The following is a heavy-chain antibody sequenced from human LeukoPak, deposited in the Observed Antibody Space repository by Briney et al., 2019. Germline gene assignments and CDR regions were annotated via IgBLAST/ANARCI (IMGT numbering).Heavy chain of an antibody. J-gene: IGHJ4*02. CDR2: IYYSGST. Sequence: PSETLSLTCTVSGGSISSYYWSWIRQPPGKGLEWIGYIYYSGSTNYNPSLKSRVTISVDTSKNQFSLKLSSVTAADTAVYYCARSPLDTAMVTDYWGQGTLVTVSS. CDR1: GGSISSYY. V-gene: IGHV4-59*01. D-gene: IGHD5-18*01. CDR3: ARSPLDTAMVTDY.